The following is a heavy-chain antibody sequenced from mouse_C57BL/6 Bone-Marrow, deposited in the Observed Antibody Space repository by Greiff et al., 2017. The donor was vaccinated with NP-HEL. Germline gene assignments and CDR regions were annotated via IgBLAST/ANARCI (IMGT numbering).Heavy chain of an antibody. CDR1: GYTFTSYW. D-gene: IGHD3-1*01. J-gene: IGHJ4*01. V-gene: IGHV1-55*01. Sequence: QVQLQQPGAELVRPGSSVKLSCKASGYTFTSYWMHWVKQRPIQGLEWIGDIYPGSGSTNYNEKFKSKATLTVDTSSSTAYMQLSSLTYEDAEVDYCARRGAKCQMDYWGQGTSVTVA. CDR2: IYPGSGST. CDR3: ARRGAKCQMDY.